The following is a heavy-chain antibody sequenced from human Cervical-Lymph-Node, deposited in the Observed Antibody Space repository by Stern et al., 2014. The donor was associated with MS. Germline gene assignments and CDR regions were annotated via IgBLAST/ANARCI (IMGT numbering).Heavy chain of an antibody. CDR1: GGIINTDRYY. J-gene: IGHJ5*02. Sequence: QVQLQQSGPGLVKPSETLSLTCAVSGGIINTDRYYWGWVRQAPGKGLEWIGRFLQGGTPPYNPSLQSRVPSSVDPSKPLFSLKLKSVTAADTAMYFCARHLNAGAGFNWFDPWGQGTLVAVSS. CDR2: FLQGGTP. D-gene: IGHD3-9*01. CDR3: ARHLNAGAGFNWFDP. V-gene: IGHV4-39*01.